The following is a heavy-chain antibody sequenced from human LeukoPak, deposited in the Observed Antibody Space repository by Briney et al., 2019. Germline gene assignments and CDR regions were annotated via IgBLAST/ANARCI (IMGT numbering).Heavy chain of an antibody. D-gene: IGHD2-2*01. Sequence: PSETLSLTCAVYGGSFSGYYWSWIRQPPGKGLEWIGEINHSGSTNYNPSLESRVTISVDTSKNQFSLKLSSVTAADTAVYYCAREPAAIESITQGRDYMDVWGKGTTVTVSS. V-gene: IGHV4-34*01. J-gene: IGHJ6*03. CDR2: INHSGST. CDR1: GGSFSGYY. CDR3: AREPAAIESITQGRDYMDV.